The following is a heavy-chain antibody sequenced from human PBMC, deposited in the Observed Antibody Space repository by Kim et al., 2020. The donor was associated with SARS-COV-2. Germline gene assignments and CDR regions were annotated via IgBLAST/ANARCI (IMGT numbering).Heavy chain of an antibody. D-gene: IGHD2-15*01. J-gene: IGHJ5*02. V-gene: IGHV4-59*08. CDR3: AGGGDYCCGGSCYHWFEP. CDR1: GGSISSYD. CDR2: IYYTGST. Sequence: SETLSLTCTVSGGSISSYDWSWIRQSPGTGLEWVGYIYYTGSTNYNPSPKSRVTISVETSRTKFSLKLTSVTAADTAVYYCAGGGDYCCGGSCYHWFEPWGQGTLVTVSS.